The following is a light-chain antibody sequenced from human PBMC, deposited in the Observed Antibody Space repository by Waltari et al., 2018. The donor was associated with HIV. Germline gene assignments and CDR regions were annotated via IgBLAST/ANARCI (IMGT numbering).Light chain of an antibody. CDR3: ASYTRSGILL. J-gene: IGLJ2*01. V-gene: IGLV2-14*01. Sequence: QSALTQPASVSGSPGKSITISCIGSSRDIGAYNFVSWYQQLPGKAPKLMIYEVSDRPSGSSIRFSGSKAGITASLTISGLQADDEADYYCASYTRSGILLFGGGTRLTVL. CDR2: EVS. CDR1: SRDIGAYNF.